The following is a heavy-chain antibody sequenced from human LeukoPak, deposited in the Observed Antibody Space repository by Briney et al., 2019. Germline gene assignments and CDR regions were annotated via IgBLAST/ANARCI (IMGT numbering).Heavy chain of an antibody. CDR2: TYSGGSP. Sequence: GGSLRLSCAASGFTVSNNHMSWVRKAPGKGLEWVSVTYSGGSPNYADSVKYADSVKGRFSITRDNSKNTVHLQMNSLRAEDTAVYYCVRDLYGMDVWGQGTTVTVSS. CDR1: GFTVSNNH. J-gene: IGHJ6*02. CDR3: VRDLYGMDV. V-gene: IGHV3-11*04.